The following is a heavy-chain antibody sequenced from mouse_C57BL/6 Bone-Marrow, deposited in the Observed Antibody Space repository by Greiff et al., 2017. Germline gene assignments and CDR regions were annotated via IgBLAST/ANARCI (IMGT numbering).Heavy chain of an antibody. Sequence: VQLQQPGAELVMPGASVKLSCKASGYTFTSYWMHWVKQRPGQGLEWIGEIDPSDSDTNYNQKFKGKSTLTVDKSSSTAYMQLSSLTSEDSAVYYCAREGILRSFDYWGQGTTLTVSS. CDR2: IDPSDSDT. J-gene: IGHJ2*01. D-gene: IGHD1-1*01. CDR1: GYTFTSYW. CDR3: AREGILRSFDY. V-gene: IGHV1-69*01.